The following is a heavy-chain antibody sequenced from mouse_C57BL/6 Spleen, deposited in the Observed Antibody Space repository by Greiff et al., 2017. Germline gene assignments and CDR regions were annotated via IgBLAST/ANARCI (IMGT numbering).Heavy chain of an antibody. J-gene: IGHJ3*01. D-gene: IGHD2-3*01. Sequence: QVQLQQSGPGLVQPSQSLSITCTVSGFSLPSYGVHWVRQSPGKGLEWLGVIWRGGSTDYNAAFMSRLSITKDNSKIQVFCKMNSLQADDTAIYYCAKNGDGYTLFAYWGQGTLVTVSA. CDR3: AKNGDGYTLFAY. CDR2: IWRGGST. V-gene: IGHV2-5*01. CDR1: GFSLPSYG.